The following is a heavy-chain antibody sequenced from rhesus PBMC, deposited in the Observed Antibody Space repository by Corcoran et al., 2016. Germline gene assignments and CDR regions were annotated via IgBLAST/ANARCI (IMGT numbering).Heavy chain of an antibody. CDR2: LYGSGGSN. CDR3: ARGLEYCSSTYCPNRFDV. J-gene: IGHJ5-1*01. D-gene: IGHD2-15*01. V-gene: IGHV4S14*01. Sequence: QVQLQESGPGLVKPSETLSLTCAVSGYSISSGYYWNWIRQPPGKGLEWIGSLYGSGGSNSLNPSRMSRVTLSVDTSKNQFSLKLCYVTAADTAVYYCARGLEYCSSTYCPNRFDVWGPGVLVTVSS. CDR1: GYSISSGYY.